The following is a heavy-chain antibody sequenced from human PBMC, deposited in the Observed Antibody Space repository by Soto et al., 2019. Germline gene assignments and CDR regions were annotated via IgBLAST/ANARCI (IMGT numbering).Heavy chain of an antibody. CDR3: ARDPLSHPYYYYGMDV. Sequence: ASVKVSCTASGYTLTSYAMHWVRQAPGQRLEWMGWINAGNGNTKYSQKFQGRVTITRDTSASTAYMELSSLRSEDTAVYYCARDPLSHPYYYYGMDVWGQGTTVTVSS. CDR2: INAGNGNT. V-gene: IGHV1-3*01. J-gene: IGHJ6*02. CDR1: GYTLTSYA.